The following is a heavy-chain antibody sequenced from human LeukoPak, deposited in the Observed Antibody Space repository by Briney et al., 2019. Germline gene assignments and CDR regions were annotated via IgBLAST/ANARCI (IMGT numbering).Heavy chain of an antibody. CDR1: GFTFSSYW. Sequence: GGSLRLSCAVSGFTFSSYWMHRVRQAPGKGLEWVANIKQDGSEKYYVDSVKGRFTISRDNAKNSLYLQMNSLRAEDTAIYYCVKNGGSWSPRFDPWGQGTLVTVSS. D-gene: IGHD4-23*01. CDR3: VKNGGSWSPRFDP. J-gene: IGHJ5*02. CDR2: IKQDGSEK. V-gene: IGHV3-7*03.